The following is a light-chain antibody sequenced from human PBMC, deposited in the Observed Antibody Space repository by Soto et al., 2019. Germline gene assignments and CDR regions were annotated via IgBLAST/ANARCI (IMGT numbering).Light chain of an antibody. CDR2: SNN. CDR3: AAWDDSLNGGV. Sequence: QAVVTQPPSASGTPGQRVTISCSGSSSNIGSNTVNWYQQLPGTAPKLLIYSNNQRPSGVPDRFSGSKSGTSASLAISWLQSEDEADYYCAAWDDSLNGGVFGGGTKLTVL. V-gene: IGLV1-44*01. CDR1: SSNIGSNT. J-gene: IGLJ2*01.